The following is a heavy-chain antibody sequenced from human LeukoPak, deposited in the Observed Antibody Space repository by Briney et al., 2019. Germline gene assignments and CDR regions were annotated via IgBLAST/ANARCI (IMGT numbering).Heavy chain of an antibody. Sequence: GGSLTLSCAASGFTFSSYNMNWARQAPGKGLEWVSSISSSSGYIYYADSVEGRFTISRDNAKNSLFLQMNSLRAEDTAVCYCVSCNHDDYNNLDCFGCGGQGTLVTVSS. D-gene: IGHD4-11*01. CDR2: ISSSSGYI. CDR1: GFTFSSYN. CDR3: VSCNHDDYNNLDCFGC. J-gene: IGHJ4*02. V-gene: IGHV3-21*01.